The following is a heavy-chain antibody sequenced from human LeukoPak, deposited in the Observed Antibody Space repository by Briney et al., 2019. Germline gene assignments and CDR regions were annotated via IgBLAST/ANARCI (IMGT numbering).Heavy chain of an antibody. CDR3: ARDGWSLGP. CDR1: GYTFASYG. CDR2: ISVYSGNT. V-gene: IGHV1-18*01. J-gene: IGHJ5*02. D-gene: IGHD2-8*01. Sequence: ASVTVSCKASGYTFASYGVTWVRQAPGQGPEWMAWISVYSGNTEYAQKFQDRVTLTADTSTSTVYMELRSLRSDDTAVHYCARDGWSLGPWGQGTLVTVSS.